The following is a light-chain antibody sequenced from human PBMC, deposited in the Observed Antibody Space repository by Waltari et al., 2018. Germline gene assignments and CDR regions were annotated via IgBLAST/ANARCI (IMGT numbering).Light chain of an antibody. J-gene: IGKJ1*01. CDR1: QSVGRY. Sequence: EIVFTQTPGTLSLSPGERATLSCRASQSVGRYLAWYPQKPGQAPRLLIYGASTRATGIPDRFSVSGSGTDFSLIISRLEPEDFAVYFCQKYEALPATFGQGTKVEIK. CDR3: QKYEALPAT. CDR2: GAS. V-gene: IGKV3-20*01.